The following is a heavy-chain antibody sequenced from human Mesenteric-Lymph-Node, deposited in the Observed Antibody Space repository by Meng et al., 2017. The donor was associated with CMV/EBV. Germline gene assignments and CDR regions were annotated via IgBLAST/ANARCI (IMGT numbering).Heavy chain of an antibody. CDR2: MNPNSGNT. V-gene: IGHV1-8*02. CDR1: GYTFTSYY. Sequence: ASVKVSCKASGYTFTSYYMHWVRQATGQGLEWMGWMNPNSGNTGYAQKFQGRVTMTRNTSISTAYMELSSLRSEDTAVYYCALQGSPFDYWGQGTLVTVSS. D-gene: IGHD5-24*01. CDR3: ALQGSPFDY. J-gene: IGHJ4*02.